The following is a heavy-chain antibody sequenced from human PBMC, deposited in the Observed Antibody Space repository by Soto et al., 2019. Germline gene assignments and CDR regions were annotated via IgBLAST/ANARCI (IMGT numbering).Heavy chain of an antibody. V-gene: IGHV4-39*01. CDR1: GGSLSSDLHY. J-gene: IGHJ4*02. Sequence: QLQLQESGPGLVKPSETLSLTCTVSGGSLSSDLHYWGWVRRRQPPGKGLEWIGSVYNSGNTYFNPPLKSRVAISVDTSTQQLSLKLISVTASDTAVYYCASRRLAAPGDYPFDSWGQGTRVTVSS. CDR3: ASRRLAAPGDYPFDS. CDR2: VYNSGNT. D-gene: IGHD6-13*01.